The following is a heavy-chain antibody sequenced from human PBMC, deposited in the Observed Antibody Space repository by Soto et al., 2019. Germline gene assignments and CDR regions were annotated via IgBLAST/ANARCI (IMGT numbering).Heavy chain of an antibody. J-gene: IGHJ4*02. Sequence: EVQLLESGGGLVQPGGSLRLSCAASGFTFSSYAMSWVRQAPGKGLEWVSTISFSGTNTHYADSVKGQFTISRDNSKNTLYLKMNSLRGEDTAVYYCAKVGSGSYSAHSWGQGTLVTVSS. V-gene: IGHV3-23*01. D-gene: IGHD3-10*01. CDR2: ISFSGTNT. CDR1: GFTFSSYA. CDR3: AKVGSGSYSAHS.